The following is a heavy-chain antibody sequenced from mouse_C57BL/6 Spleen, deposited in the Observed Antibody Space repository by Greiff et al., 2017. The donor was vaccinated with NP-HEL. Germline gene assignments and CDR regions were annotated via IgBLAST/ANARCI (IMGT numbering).Heavy chain of an antibody. Sequence: VQLQQSGPELVKPGASVKISCKASGYSFTSYYIHWVKQRPGQGLEWIGWIYPGSGNTKYNEKFKGKATLTADTSSSTAYMQLSSLTSEVSAVYYCARPYDYDWYFDVWGTGTTVTVSS. CDR3: ARPYDYDWYFDV. J-gene: IGHJ1*03. D-gene: IGHD2-4*01. CDR1: GYSFTSYY. CDR2: IYPGSGNT. V-gene: IGHV1-66*01.